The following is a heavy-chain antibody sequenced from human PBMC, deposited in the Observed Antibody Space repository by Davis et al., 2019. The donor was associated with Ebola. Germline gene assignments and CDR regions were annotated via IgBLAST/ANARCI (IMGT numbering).Heavy chain of an antibody. V-gene: IGHV1-18*01. CDR3: ARAYSGSYIMGY. Sequence: ASVKVSCKASGYTFANYRISWVRQAPGQGLEWMGWISAYNGNINYAQKFQGRVTMTTDTSTSTAYMELRSLRSDDTAVYFCARAYSGSYIMGYWGQGTLVAVSS. J-gene: IGHJ4*02. CDR2: ISAYNGNI. CDR1: GYTFANYR. D-gene: IGHD1-26*01.